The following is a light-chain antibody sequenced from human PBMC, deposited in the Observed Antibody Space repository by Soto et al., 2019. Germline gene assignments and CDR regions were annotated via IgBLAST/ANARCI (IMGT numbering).Light chain of an antibody. Sequence: DIQMTQSPSSLSASVGDRVTITCRASQSISSYLNWYQQKPGKAPKLLIYAASSLQSGVPSRFSGSGSGTDFTLTISSLQPEDFATYYCQQYNSFPFTFGPGTTVDIK. CDR1: QSISSY. CDR3: QQYNSFPFT. V-gene: IGKV1-39*01. J-gene: IGKJ3*01. CDR2: AAS.